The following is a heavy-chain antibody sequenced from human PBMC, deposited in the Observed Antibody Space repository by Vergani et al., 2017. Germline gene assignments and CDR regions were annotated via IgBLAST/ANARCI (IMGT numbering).Heavy chain of an antibody. Sequence: QVQLQESGPGLVKPSETLSLTCTVSGGSISSYYWSWIRQPPGKGLEWIGYIYYSGSTYYNPSLKSRVTISVDTSKNQFSLKLSSVTAADTAVYYCARDGSYGSGKNWFDPWGQGTLVTVSS. CDR2: IYYSGST. V-gene: IGHV4-59*01. D-gene: IGHD3-10*01. CDR3: ARDGSYGSGKNWFDP. J-gene: IGHJ5*02. CDR1: GGSISSYY.